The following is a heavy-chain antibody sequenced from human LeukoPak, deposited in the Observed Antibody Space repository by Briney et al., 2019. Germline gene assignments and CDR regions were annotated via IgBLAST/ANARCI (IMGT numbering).Heavy chain of an antibody. V-gene: IGHV3-73*01. CDR3: TSGETVVIHNDVSDI. D-gene: IGHD4-23*01. Sequence: PGGSLKLSCAASGLTFSDSAIHWVRQASGKGLEWVGRIRSKGDGHATAYAASVQGRFALSRDDSKNTAYLQMNSLETDDTAVYYCTSGETVVIHNDVSDIWGQGTMVTVSS. CDR1: GLTFSDSA. CDR2: IRSKGDGHAT. J-gene: IGHJ3*02.